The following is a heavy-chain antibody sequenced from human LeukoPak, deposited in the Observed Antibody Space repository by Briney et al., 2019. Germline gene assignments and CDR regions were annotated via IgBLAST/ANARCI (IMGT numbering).Heavy chain of an antibody. CDR3: ARGPPLFDP. J-gene: IGHJ5*02. CDR1: EFTVSSNY. V-gene: IGHV3-53*01. Sequence: GGSLRLSCAASEFTVSSNYMHWVRQAPGKGLEWVSLIYIGGNTFYADSVKGRFTISRDNSKNTLYLQMNSLRAEDTAVYYCARGPPLFDPWGQGTLVTVSS. CDR2: IYIGGNT.